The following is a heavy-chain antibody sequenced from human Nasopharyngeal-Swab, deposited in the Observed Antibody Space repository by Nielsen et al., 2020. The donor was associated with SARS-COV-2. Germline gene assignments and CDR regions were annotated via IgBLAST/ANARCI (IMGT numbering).Heavy chain of an antibody. J-gene: IGHJ4*02. V-gene: IGHV3-7*03. CDR3: ARDHCSSTSCYLPGHYFDY. Sequence: GGSLRLSCAASGFTFSSYWMSWVRQAPGKGLEWVANIKQDGSEKYYVDSVKGRFTISRDNAKNSLYLQMNSLRAEDTAVYYCARDHCSSTSCYLPGHYFDYWGQGTLVTVSS. CDR1: GFTFSSYW. D-gene: IGHD2-2*01. CDR2: IKQDGSEK.